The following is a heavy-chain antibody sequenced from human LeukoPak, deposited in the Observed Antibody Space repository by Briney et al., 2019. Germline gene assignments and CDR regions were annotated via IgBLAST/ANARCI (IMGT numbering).Heavy chain of an antibody. CDR1: GGSISSSSYY. D-gene: IGHD3-9*01. Sequence: SETLSLTCTVSGGSISSSSYYWGWIRQPPGKGLEWIGTIYYSGSTYYNPSLKSRVTISVVTSKNQFSLKLRSVTAADTAVYYCVRRGDILTGFPFDYWGQGTLVTVSS. CDR2: IYYSGST. CDR3: VRRGDILTGFPFDY. J-gene: IGHJ4*02. V-gene: IGHV4-39*01.